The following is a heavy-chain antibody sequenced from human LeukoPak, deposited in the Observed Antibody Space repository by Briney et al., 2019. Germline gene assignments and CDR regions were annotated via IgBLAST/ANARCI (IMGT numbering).Heavy chain of an antibody. CDR1: GYSISSGYY. D-gene: IGHD4-17*01. J-gene: IGHJ4*02. CDR2: IYHSGST. Sequence: SETLSLTCADSGYSISSGYYWGWIRQPPGKGLEWIGSIYHSGSTYYNPSLKSRVTISVDTSKNQFSLKLSSVTAADTAVYYCARDAIGPDYGDQAVVDYWGQGTLVTVSS. V-gene: IGHV4-38-2*02. CDR3: ARDAIGPDYGDQAVVDY.